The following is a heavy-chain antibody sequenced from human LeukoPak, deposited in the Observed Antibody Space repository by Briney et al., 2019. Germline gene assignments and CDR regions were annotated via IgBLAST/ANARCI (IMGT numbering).Heavy chain of an antibody. J-gene: IGHJ6*02. Sequence: SETLSHTCTVSGASISSHYWSWIRQSPGKGLVWIGYISDTGTTNYNPSLKSRVTISVDTAKNQFSLSMRSVTAADTAVYFCARHEGIPAALFMLDVWGQGTTVIVSS. V-gene: IGHV4-59*08. D-gene: IGHD2-2*01. CDR1: GASISSHY. CDR3: ARHEGIPAALFMLDV. CDR2: ISDTGTT.